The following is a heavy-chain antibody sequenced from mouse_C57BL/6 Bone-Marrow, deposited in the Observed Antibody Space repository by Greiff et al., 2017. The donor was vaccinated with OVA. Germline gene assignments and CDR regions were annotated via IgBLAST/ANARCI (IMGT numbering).Heavy chain of an antibody. V-gene: IGHV5-17*01. CDR1: GFTFSDYG. CDR2: ISSGSSTI. Sequence: EVNVVESGGGLVKPGGSLKLSCAASGFTFSDYGMHWVRQAPEKGLEWVAYISSGSSTIYYADTLKGRFTISRDNAKNTMFLQLTSLRSEDTAMYYCARGGYSGDYWGQGTTLTVSS. CDR3: ARGGYSGDY. D-gene: IGHD1-1*02. J-gene: IGHJ2*01.